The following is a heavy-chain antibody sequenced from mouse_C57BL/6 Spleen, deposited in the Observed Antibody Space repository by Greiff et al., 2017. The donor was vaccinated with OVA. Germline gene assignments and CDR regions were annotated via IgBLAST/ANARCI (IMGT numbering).Heavy chain of an antibody. V-gene: IGHV1-64*01. CDR2: IHPNSGST. CDR3: ARVAEEAWFAY. J-gene: IGHJ3*01. D-gene: IGHD1-1*01. CDR1: GYTFTSYW. Sequence: VQLQQSGAELVKPGASVKLSCKASGYTFTSYWMHWVKQRPGQGLEWIGMIHPNSGSTNYNEKFKSKATLTVDKSSSTAYMQLSSLTSEDSAVYYCARVAEEAWFAYWGQGTLVTVSA.